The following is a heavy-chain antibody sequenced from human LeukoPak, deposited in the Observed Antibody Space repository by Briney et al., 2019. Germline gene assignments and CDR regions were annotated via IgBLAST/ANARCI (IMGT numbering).Heavy chain of an antibody. CDR2: ISSSGSTI. CDR3: ARDGTEVYYGDFGGPDY. CDR1: GFTFSDYY. Sequence: GGSLRLSCAASGFTFSDYYMSWIRQAPRKGLEWVSYISSSGSTIYYADSVKGRFTISRDNAKNSLYLQMNSLRAEDTAVYYCARDGTEVYYGDFGGPDYWGQGTLVTVSS. J-gene: IGHJ4*02. V-gene: IGHV3-11*04. D-gene: IGHD4-17*01.